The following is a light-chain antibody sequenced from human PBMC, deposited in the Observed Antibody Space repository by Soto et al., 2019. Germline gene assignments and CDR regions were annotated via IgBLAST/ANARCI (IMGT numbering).Light chain of an antibody. Sequence: ELVMTQSPATLSVSPGERATLSCRASQTVSSNLAWYQQKPGTSHRLLLYGTSTRATGVPARFSGSGSGTEFTLSISSLQSEDFAVYYCHQYNFWPSFGQGTKVDI. J-gene: IGKJ1*01. V-gene: IGKV3-15*01. CDR1: QTVSSN. CDR2: GTS. CDR3: HQYNFWPS.